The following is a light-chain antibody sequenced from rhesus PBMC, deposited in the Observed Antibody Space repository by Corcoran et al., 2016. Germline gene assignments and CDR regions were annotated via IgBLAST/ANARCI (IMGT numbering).Light chain of an antibody. Sequence: EIVMTQSPATLSLSPGERATLFGRASQSASSSSAWYQQKPGPVPRLLTEGASSRAPGIPDRFSGSGSGTDFTLTITSLEPEDFAVYCFQQCTNWPLTFSAGAKVEVK. CDR2: GAS. CDR1: QSASSS. CDR3: QQCTNWPLT. V-gene: IGKV3-42*02. J-gene: IGKJ4*01.